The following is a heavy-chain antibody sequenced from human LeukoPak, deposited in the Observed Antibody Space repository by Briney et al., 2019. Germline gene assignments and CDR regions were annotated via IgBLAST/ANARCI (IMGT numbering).Heavy chain of an antibody. Sequence: GGSLRLSCAASGFTFSSYTMNWVRQAPGKGLEWVSSISSSSSLIYYADSVKGRFTISRDNAKNSLYLQMNSLRAEDTAVYYCAKGDTSMAIYNWFDPWGQGTLVTVSS. D-gene: IGHD5-18*01. CDR1: GFTFSSYT. CDR2: ISSSSSLI. J-gene: IGHJ5*02. CDR3: AKGDTSMAIYNWFDP. V-gene: IGHV3-21*04.